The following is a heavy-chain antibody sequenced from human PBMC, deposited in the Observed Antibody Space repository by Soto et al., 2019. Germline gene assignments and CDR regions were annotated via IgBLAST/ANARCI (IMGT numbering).Heavy chain of an antibody. Sequence: VQLLESGGGLIQPGGSLRLSCAASGFTFSSYGMHWVRQAPGKGLEWVAVISYDGSNKYYADSVKGRFTISRDNSKNTLYLQMNSLRAEDTAVYYCAKNVGRGYSYGPGAHWGQGTLVTVSS. CDR2: ISYDGSNK. V-gene: IGHV3-30*18. J-gene: IGHJ4*02. D-gene: IGHD5-18*01. CDR3: AKNVGRGYSYGPGAH. CDR1: GFTFSSYG.